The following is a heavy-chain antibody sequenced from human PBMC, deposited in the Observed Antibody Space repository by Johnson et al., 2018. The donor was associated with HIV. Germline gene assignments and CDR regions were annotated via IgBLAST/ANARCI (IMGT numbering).Heavy chain of an antibody. D-gene: IGHD1-26*01. V-gene: IGHV3-13*01. J-gene: IGHJ3*02. Sequence: VQLVESGGGLVQPGGSLRLSCAASGFTFSSYDMHWVRQATGKGLEWVSAIGTAGDTYYPGSVKGRFTISRENAKNSLYLQMNNLRAEDTALYYCARRWELHSNAFDIWGQGTMVTVSS. CDR2: IGTAGDT. CDR1: GFTFSSYD. CDR3: ARRWELHSNAFDI.